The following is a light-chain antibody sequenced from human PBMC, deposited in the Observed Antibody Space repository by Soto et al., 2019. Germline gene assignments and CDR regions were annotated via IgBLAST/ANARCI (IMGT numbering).Light chain of an antibody. CDR1: QSVSSSY. V-gene: IGKV3-11*01. Sequence: EIVLTQSPGTLSFSPGERATLSCRASQSVSSSYLAWYQQKPGQAPRLLIYDASDRATGIPGRFSGSGSGTDFTLTISSLEPEDFAVYYCQQHSNWPPITFGQGTRLEIK. J-gene: IGKJ5*01. CDR2: DAS. CDR3: QQHSNWPPIT.